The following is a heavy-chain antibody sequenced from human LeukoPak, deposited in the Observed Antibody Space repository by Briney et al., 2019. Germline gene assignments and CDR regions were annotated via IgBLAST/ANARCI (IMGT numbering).Heavy chain of an antibody. Sequence: PGRSLRLSCAASGFTFSSYAMHWVRQAPGKGLEWVAVISYDGSNKYYADSVKGRLTISRDNSKNTLYLQMNSLRAEDTAVYYCARLAAAGPIFDYWGQGTLVTVSS. CDR2: ISYDGSNK. CDR3: ARLAAAGPIFDY. J-gene: IGHJ4*02. CDR1: GFTFSSYA. D-gene: IGHD6-13*01. V-gene: IGHV3-30*01.